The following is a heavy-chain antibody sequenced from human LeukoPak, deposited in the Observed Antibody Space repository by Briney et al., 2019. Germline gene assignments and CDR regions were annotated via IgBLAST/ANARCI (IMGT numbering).Heavy chain of an antibody. Sequence: KTSETLSLTCTVSGGSLSSYYWSWIRQPPGKGLEWIGYIYYSGSTNYNPSLKSRVTISVDTSKNQFSLKLSSVTAADTAVYYCAREGLGIRNFDYWGQGTLVTVSS. CDR1: GGSLSSYY. CDR2: IYYSGST. V-gene: IGHV4-59*01. CDR3: AREGLGIRNFDY. D-gene: IGHD7-27*01. J-gene: IGHJ4*02.